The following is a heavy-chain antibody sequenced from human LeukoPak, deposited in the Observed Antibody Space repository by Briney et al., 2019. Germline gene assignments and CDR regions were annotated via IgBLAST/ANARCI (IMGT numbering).Heavy chain of an antibody. Sequence: SETLSLTCTVSGGSISSYYWSWIRQPPGKGLEWIGSIYYSGSTYYNPSLKSRVTISVDTSKNQFSLKLSSVTAADTAVYYCAREVVGASFDYWGQGTLVTVSS. V-gene: IGHV4-39*07. D-gene: IGHD1-26*01. CDR1: GGSISSYY. J-gene: IGHJ4*02. CDR2: IYYSGST. CDR3: AREVVGASFDY.